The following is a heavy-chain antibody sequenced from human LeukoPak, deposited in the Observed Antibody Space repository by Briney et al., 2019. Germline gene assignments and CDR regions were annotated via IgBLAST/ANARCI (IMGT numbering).Heavy chain of an antibody. D-gene: IGHD1-14*01. CDR2: IIPILGIA. Sequence: SVKVSCKASGGTFSSYAISWVRQAPGQGLEWMGRIIPILGIANYAQKFQGRVTITTDESTSTAYMELSSLRSEDTAVYYCAAGNWFDPWGQGTLVTVSS. CDR1: GGTFSSYA. CDR3: AAGNWFDP. J-gene: IGHJ5*02. V-gene: IGHV1-69*04.